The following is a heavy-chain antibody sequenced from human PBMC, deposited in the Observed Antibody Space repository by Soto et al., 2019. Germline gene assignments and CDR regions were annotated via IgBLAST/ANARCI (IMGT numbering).Heavy chain of an antibody. J-gene: IGHJ6*02. V-gene: IGHV4-4*02. CDR2: IYHSGST. Sequence: SETQSLTSAVSGGNITSNWWSWVRQPPGKGLEWIGEIYHSGSTNYNPSLKSRVTISVDKSKNQFSLKLSSVTAADTAVYYCARSPDSSGYYPRRYYYGMDVWGQGTTVTVSS. D-gene: IGHD3-22*01. CDR3: ARSPDSSGYYPRRYYYGMDV. CDR1: GGNITSNW.